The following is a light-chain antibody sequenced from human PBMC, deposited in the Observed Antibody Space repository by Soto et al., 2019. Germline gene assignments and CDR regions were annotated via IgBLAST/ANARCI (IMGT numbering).Light chain of an antibody. CDR3: SSYTSSSTWV. V-gene: IGLV2-11*01. J-gene: IGLJ3*02. CDR1: SNNVGGYNY. CDR2: DVT. Sequence: QSALTQPRSVSGSPGQSVTISCTGASNNVGGYNYVSWYQHHPGKVPQLIIYDVTKRPSGVPDRFSGSRSGNTASLTISGLQAEDESDYYCSSYTSSSTWVFGGGTKLTVL.